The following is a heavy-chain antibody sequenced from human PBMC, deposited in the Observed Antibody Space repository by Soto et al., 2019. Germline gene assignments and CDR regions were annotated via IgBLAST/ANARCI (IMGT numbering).Heavy chain of an antibody. CDR3: SRFIMVGGWFDPNYYHGMDV. CDR2: ISGYNGNT. V-gene: IGHV1-18*01. Sequence: QVQLVQSGAEVKKPGASVTVSCKTSGYTFSNYGINWVRQAPGQGLEWMGWISGYNGNTNYAQTDQGRVTMTTDPSTGTVYMELRSLKSDDTAIYYCSRFIMVGGWFDPNYYHGMDVWGQGTTVTVSS. J-gene: IGHJ6*02. D-gene: IGHD6-19*01. CDR1: GYTFSNYG.